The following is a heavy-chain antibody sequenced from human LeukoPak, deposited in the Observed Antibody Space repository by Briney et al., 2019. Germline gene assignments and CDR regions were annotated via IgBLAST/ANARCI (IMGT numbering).Heavy chain of an antibody. J-gene: IGHJ5*02. V-gene: IGHV1-69*05. D-gene: IGHD3-3*01. CDR2: IIPIFGTA. CDR1: GGTFSSYA. CDR3: ARDWPYYDFWSGYYERRAFDP. Sequence: GASVKVSCKASGGTFSSYAISWVRQAPGQGLEWMGGIIPIFGTANYAQKFQGRVTITTDESTSTAYMELSSLRSEDTAVYYCARDWPYYDFWSGYYERRAFDPWGQGTLVTVSS.